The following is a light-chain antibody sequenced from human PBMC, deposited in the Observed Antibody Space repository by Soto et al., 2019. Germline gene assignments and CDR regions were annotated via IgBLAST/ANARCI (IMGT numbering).Light chain of an antibody. Sequence: DIPMTQSPSSLSASFGDRVTITCRASQGIGVYLAWFQQKPGHAPKLLIYAASTLQSGVPSRFSGSGSGTDFTLTISGLQPEDVATYYCQKYNSAPLTFGGGTKVEIK. V-gene: IGKV1-27*01. J-gene: IGKJ4*01. CDR1: QGIGVY. CDR3: QKYNSAPLT. CDR2: AAS.